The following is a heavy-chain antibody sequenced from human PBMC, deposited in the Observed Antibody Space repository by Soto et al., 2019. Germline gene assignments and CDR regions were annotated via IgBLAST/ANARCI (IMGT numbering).Heavy chain of an antibody. CDR1: GDTFSSYS. V-gene: IGHV1-18*01. J-gene: IGHJ1*01. D-gene: IGHD3-16*01. CDR2: ISAYNANT. CDR3: ARERDYRCWSSVEDFQH. Sequence: ASVNVSCKSSGDTFSSYSISWVRQAPGQGLEWMGWISAYNANTNYGQKLQGRLTMTTDTSTSTAYMELRSLRSDDTAVYYCARERDYRCWSSVEDFQHWGQGTPVTVSS.